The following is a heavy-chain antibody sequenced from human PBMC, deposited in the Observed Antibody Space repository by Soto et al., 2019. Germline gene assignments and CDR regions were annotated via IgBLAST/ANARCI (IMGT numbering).Heavy chain of an antibody. D-gene: IGHD5-18*01. V-gene: IGHV4-61*01. J-gene: IGHJ4*02. CDR2: IYYSGST. CDR1: GGSVSSGSYY. Sequence: SETLSLTCTVSGGSVSSGSYYWSWIRQPPGKGLEWIGYIYYSGSTNYNPSLKSRVTISVDTSKNQFSLKLSSVTAADTAVYYCARGPVDTAMGSDFDYWGQGTLVTVSS. CDR3: ARGPVDTAMGSDFDY.